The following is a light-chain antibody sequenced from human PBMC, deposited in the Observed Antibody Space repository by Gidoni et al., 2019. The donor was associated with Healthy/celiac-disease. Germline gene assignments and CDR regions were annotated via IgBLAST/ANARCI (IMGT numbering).Light chain of an antibody. V-gene: IGKV1-5*03. Sequence: DFKMPQSPSTLPASVGDRVTITCRASQSISSWLAWYQQKPGKAPTLLIYKAYSLESGFPSRFSCSGCGTEFTLTISSMQPDDFATYYCQQYKSYSPWTFGQGTKVEIK. CDR2: KAY. J-gene: IGKJ1*01. CDR1: QSISSW. CDR3: QQYKSYSPWT.